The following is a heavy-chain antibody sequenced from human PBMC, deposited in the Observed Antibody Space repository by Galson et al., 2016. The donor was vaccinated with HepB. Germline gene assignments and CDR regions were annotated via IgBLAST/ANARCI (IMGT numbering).Heavy chain of an antibody. J-gene: IGHJ6*02. Sequence: SVKVSCKASGYTFSSYPIHWVRQAPGQGLEWMGIITPDNGNTVYAQKFQGSVTMTSDTSTSAVYMEVSSLRSEHTAVYYCARDKERWVQYNYYFGMDVWGQGTLVTVSS. V-gene: IGHV1-46*01. D-gene: IGHD5-24*01. CDR2: ITPDNGNT. CDR3: ARDKERWVQYNYYFGMDV. CDR1: GYTFSSYP.